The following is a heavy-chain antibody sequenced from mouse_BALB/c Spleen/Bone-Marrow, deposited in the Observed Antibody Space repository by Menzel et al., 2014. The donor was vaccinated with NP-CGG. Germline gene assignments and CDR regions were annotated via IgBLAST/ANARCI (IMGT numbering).Heavy chain of an antibody. CDR3: ARQEITTRNAWFAY. CDR2: ISSGGSYT. CDR1: GFTFSSYG. D-gene: IGHD2-4*01. Sequence: VQLKDSGGDLVKPGGSLKLSCAASGFTFSSYGRSWVRQTPDKRLEWVATISSGGSYTYYPDSVKGRFTISRDNAKNTLYLQMSSLKSEDTAMYYCARQEITTRNAWFAYWGQGTLVTVSA. V-gene: IGHV5-6*01. J-gene: IGHJ3*01.